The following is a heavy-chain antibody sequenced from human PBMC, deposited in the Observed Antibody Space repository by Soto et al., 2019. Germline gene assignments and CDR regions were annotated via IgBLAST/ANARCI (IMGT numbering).Heavy chain of an antibody. D-gene: IGHD6-13*01. J-gene: IGHJ6*02. V-gene: IGHV1-69*05. CDR1: GGTFSSYA. Sequence: SVKVSCKASGGTFSSYAISWVRQAPGQGLEWMGGIIPIFGTANYAQKFQGRVTITTDESTSTAYMELRSLRSDDTAVYYCARGPGSSSWYYYYYYGMDVWGQGTTVTVSS. CDR3: ARGPGSSSWYYYYYYGMDV. CDR2: IIPIFGTA.